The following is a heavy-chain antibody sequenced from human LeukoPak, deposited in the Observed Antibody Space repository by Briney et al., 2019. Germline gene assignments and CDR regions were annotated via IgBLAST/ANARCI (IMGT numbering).Heavy chain of an antibody. D-gene: IGHD6-19*01. Sequence: ASVKVSCKVSGYTLTELSMHWVRQAPGKGLEWMGGFDPEDGETIYAQKFQGRVTITADKSTSTAYMELSRLRSEETAVYYCASSNGYSSGWYLPITDYWGQGTLVTVSS. CDR2: FDPEDGET. CDR3: ASSNGYSSGWYLPITDY. CDR1: GYTLTELS. V-gene: IGHV1-24*01. J-gene: IGHJ4*02.